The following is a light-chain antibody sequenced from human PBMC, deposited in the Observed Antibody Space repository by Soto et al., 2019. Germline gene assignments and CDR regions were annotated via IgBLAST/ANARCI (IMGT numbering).Light chain of an antibody. V-gene: IGKV1-39*01. CDR1: QSIDNY. CDR2: ATS. J-gene: IGKJ1*01. Sequence: DIQMTQSPSSLSASIGDRVTITCRAGQSIDNYLNWYQQKPGKAPNLLIYATSSLQSGVPSRFSGSGSATEFTLTISSLQREDFAIYYCQQSYSSTWTFGQGTKVEIK. CDR3: QQSYSSTWT.